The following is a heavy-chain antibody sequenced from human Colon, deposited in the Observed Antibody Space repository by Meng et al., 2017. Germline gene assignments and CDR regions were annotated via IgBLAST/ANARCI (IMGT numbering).Heavy chain of an antibody. CDR3: TTWYGEY. J-gene: IGHJ4*02. CDR1: GDSVSSNRAL. Sequence: QGQLQRPGPGLVKPPQTLSLTCAISGDSVSSNRALWHWVRQSPSRGLEWLGQTYYRSEWQNHYGVSVKSRITINADTSRNHFSLHLNSVTPEDTAVYYCTTWYGEYWGQGTLVTVSS. D-gene: IGHD3-10*01. V-gene: IGHV6-1*01. CDR2: TYYRSEWQN.